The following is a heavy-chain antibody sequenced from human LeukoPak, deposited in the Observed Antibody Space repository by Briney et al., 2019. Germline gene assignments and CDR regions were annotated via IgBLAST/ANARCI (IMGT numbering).Heavy chain of an antibody. D-gene: IGHD3-16*01. CDR2: ISAYNGNT. CDR1: GYAFTSYG. J-gene: IGHJ5*02. CDR3: ARAFARMITFGGVIP. Sequence: VASVKVSCKASGYAFTSYGISWVRQAPAPGLEWMGWISAYNGNTNYAQKLQGRVTMTTDTSTNTAYMELRSLRSDDTAVYYCARAFARMITFGGVIPWGEGTLVTVSS. V-gene: IGHV1-18*01.